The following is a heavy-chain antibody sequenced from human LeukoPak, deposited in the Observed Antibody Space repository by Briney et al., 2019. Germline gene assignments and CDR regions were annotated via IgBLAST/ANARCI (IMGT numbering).Heavy chain of an antibody. D-gene: IGHD1-14*01. V-gene: IGHV3-73*01. CDR2: IRSKANSYAT. Sequence: HPGGSLRLSCAASGFTFSGSAMHWVRQASGKGLEWVGRIRSKANSYATAYAASVKGRFTISRDDSKNTAYLQMNSLKTEDTAVYCCTRLTPSPSSWGQGTLVTVSS. CDR3: TRLTPSPSS. J-gene: IGHJ5*02. CDR1: GFTFSGSA.